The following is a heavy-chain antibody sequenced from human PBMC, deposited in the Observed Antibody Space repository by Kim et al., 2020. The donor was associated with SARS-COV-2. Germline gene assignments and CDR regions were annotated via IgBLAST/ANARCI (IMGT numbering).Heavy chain of an antibody. CDR3: AKDRVGVAAAGTVIDY. J-gene: IGHJ4*02. D-gene: IGHD6-13*01. CDR2: ISDDGSNK. V-gene: IGHV3-30*18. CDR1: GFTFSSYG. Sequence: GGSLRLSCAASGFTFSSYGMHWVRQAPGKGLEWVAGISDDGSNKYYADSVKGRFTISRDNSKNTLYLQMNSLRAEDTAVYYCAKDRVGVAAAGTVIDYWGQGTLVTVSS.